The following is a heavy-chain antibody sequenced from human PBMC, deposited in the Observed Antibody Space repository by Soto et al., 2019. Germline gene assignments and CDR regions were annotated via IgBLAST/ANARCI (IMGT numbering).Heavy chain of an antibody. D-gene: IGHD2-21*02. J-gene: IGHJ6*02. CDR3: ARESAYCGGDCYSGGYYYYYGMDV. CDR2: INPNSGGT. Sequence: ASVKVSCKASGYTFTGYYMHWVRQAPGQGLEWMGWINPNSGGTNYAQKFQGRVTMTRDTSISTAYMELSRLRSDDTAVYYCARESAYCGGDCYSGGYYYYYGMDVWGQGTTVTVSS. V-gene: IGHV1-2*02. CDR1: GYTFTGYY.